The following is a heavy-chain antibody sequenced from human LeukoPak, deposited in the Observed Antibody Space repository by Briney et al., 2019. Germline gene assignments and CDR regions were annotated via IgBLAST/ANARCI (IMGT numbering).Heavy chain of an antibody. D-gene: IGHD1-14*01. Sequence: GSVKVSCRASGYTFTNYAMHWVRQAPGQRLEWMGWSNPGSGYTKYSEDFQGRVIITRDTAANTAYMELSSLRSEDMAVYYCVIRIPGNDYWGQGTRVTVSS. CDR2: SNPGSGYT. J-gene: IGHJ4*02. V-gene: IGHV1-3*02. CDR1: GYTFTNYA. CDR3: VIRIPGNDY.